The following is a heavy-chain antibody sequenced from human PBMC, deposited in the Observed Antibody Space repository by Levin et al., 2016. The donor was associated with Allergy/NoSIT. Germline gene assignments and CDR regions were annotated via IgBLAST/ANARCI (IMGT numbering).Heavy chain of an antibody. CDR1: GGSINSYY. V-gene: IGHV4-59*08. J-gene: IGHJ2*01. CDR3: ARHRYGGNWFFDL. Sequence: SETLSLTCTVSGGSINSYYWSWIRQPPGKGLEWIGYIYYTGSTNYNPSLKSRVTMSVDTSKKQFSLKLSSVPAADTAVYYCARHRYGGNWFFDLWGRGTLVTVSS. D-gene: IGHD4-23*01. CDR2: IYYTGST.